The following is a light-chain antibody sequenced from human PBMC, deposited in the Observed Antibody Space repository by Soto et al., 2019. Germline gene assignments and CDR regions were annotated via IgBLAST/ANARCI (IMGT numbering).Light chain of an antibody. Sequence: DIVLTQSPGTLSLSPGERATLSCRASQTVTSSYLAWYQQKPGQAPRLLIYDASSRATGIPDRFSGSGSGTDFTLTISRLEPEDFAVYYCQHYGSSSWTFGQGTRVEIK. CDR1: QTVTSSY. J-gene: IGKJ1*01. CDR2: DAS. CDR3: QHYGSSSWT. V-gene: IGKV3-20*01.